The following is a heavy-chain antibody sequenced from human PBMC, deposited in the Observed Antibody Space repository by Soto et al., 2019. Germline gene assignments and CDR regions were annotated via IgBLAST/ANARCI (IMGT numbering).Heavy chain of an antibody. D-gene: IGHD2-2*01. CDR1: GFTFSSYG. V-gene: IGHV3-33*01. Sequence: QVQLVESGGGVVQPGRSLRLSCAASGFTFSSYGMHWVRQAPGKGLEWVAVIWYDGSNKYYADSVKGRFTISRDNSKNTLYLQMNSLRAEDTAVYYCARNYANWYCSSTSCYFNAFDIWGQGTMVTVSS. J-gene: IGHJ3*02. CDR2: IWYDGSNK. CDR3: ARNYANWYCSSTSCYFNAFDI.